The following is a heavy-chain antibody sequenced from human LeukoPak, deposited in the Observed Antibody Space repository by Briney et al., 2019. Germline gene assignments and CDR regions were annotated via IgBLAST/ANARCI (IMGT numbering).Heavy chain of an antibody. Sequence: PGGSLRLSCAASGFTFSSYSMNWVRQAPGRGLEWVAHISSDGTATWYVDSVKGRFAISRDNAKNSLYLQLNSLRAEDTAVYYCARDGYSYASDHWGQGALVTVSS. CDR2: ISSDGTAT. V-gene: IGHV3-7*01. D-gene: IGHD3-22*01. J-gene: IGHJ5*02. CDR3: ARDGYSYASDH. CDR1: GFTFSSYS.